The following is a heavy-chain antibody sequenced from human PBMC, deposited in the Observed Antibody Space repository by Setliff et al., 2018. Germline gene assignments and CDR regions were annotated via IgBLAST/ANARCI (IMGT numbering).Heavy chain of an antibody. CDR3: ARDHVYGSQYYYYYYGMDV. V-gene: IGHV3-7*01. CDR2: VKQDGSEK. Sequence: GGSLRLSCAASGFTFSRYWMSWVRQAPGKGLEWVANVKQDGSEKYYVDSVKGRFTISRDNAKNSLYLQMNSLRAEDTAVYYCARDHVYGSQYYYYYYGMDVWGQGTTVTVSS. CDR1: GFTFSRYW. D-gene: IGHD3-10*01. J-gene: IGHJ6*02.